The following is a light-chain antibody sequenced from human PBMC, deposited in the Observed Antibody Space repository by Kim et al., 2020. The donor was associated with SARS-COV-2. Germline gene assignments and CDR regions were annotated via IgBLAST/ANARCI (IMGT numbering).Light chain of an antibody. V-gene: IGKV1-6*01. CDR1: EDIKSD. CDR2: AAS. J-gene: IGKJ1*01. CDR3: LQDYKYPLT. Sequence: AIQMTQSPSSLSASVGDRVTITCRASEDIKSDLGWYQQKPGKAPKLLIYAASSLQSGVPSRFSGSASGTDFTLTISSLQPEDFATYYCLQDYKYPLTFGQGTKLEI.